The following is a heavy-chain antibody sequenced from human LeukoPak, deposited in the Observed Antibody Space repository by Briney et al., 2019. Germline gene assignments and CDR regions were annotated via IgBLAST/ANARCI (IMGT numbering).Heavy chain of an antibody. D-gene: IGHD2-21*02. CDR3: ARGGYCGGDCYYYFDY. Sequence: SVKVSCKASGGTFSSYAISWVRQAPGQGLEWMGRIIPILGIANYAQKFQGRVTITADKSTSTAYMELSSLRSEDTAVYYCARGGYCGGDCYYYFDYWGQGTLVTVSS. CDR2: IIPILGIA. V-gene: IGHV1-69*04. J-gene: IGHJ4*02. CDR1: GGTFSSYA.